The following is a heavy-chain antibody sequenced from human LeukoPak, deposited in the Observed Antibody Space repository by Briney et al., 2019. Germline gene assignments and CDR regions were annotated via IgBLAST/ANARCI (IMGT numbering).Heavy chain of an antibody. CDR2: ISGSGGST. D-gene: IGHD6-6*01. J-gene: IGHJ4*02. CDR1: GFTFSSHA. CDR3: ASQTLYSGSSNFDY. Sequence: PGGSLRLSCAASGFTFSSHAMSWVRQAPGKGLEWVSAISGSGGSTYYADSVRGRFTISRDNSKNTLYLQMNSLRAEDSAVYYCASQTLYSGSSNFDYWGQGPLVTLSS. V-gene: IGHV3-23*01.